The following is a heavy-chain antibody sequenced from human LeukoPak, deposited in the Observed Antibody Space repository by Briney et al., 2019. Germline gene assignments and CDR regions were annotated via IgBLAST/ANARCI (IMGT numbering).Heavy chain of an antibody. D-gene: IGHD6-6*01. V-gene: IGHV1-69*06. CDR2: IIPIFGTA. Sequence: ASVKVSCKASGGTFSSYAISWVRQAPGQGLEWMGGIIPIFGTANYAQKFQGRVTITADKSTSTAYMGLSSLRSEDTAVYYCARDPPGRPYSSSSYGWGQGTLVTVSS. CDR3: ARDPPGRPYSSSSYG. J-gene: IGHJ4*02. CDR1: GGTFSSYA.